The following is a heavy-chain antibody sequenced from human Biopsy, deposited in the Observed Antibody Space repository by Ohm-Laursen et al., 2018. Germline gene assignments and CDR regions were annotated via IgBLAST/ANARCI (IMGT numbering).Heavy chain of an antibody. CDR3: AREKPFGASWGY. D-gene: IGHD6-13*01. V-gene: IGHV1-2*02. CDR1: GYNFTDFY. Sequence: GASVKVSCKPSGYNFTDFYLHWVRQAPGQGLEWLGWINPDTGGTKYAQKFQGRVAMTRDTSISTAYLDLSSLGSEDTAVYYCAREKPFGASWGYWGQGTLVTVSS. J-gene: IGHJ4*02. CDR2: INPDTGGT.